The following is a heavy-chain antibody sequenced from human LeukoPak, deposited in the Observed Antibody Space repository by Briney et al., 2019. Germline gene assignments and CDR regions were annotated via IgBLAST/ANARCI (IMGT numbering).Heavy chain of an antibody. D-gene: IGHD3-9*01. J-gene: IGHJ4*02. Sequence: GGSLRLSCAASGFTFSSYWMHWVRQAPGKGLVWVSRINSDGSSTSYADSVKGRFTISRDNAKNTLYLQMNSLRAEDTAMYYCAMILTGYYSNDYWGQGTLVTVSS. V-gene: IGHV3-74*01. CDR2: INSDGSST. CDR1: GFTFSSYW. CDR3: AMILTGYYSNDY.